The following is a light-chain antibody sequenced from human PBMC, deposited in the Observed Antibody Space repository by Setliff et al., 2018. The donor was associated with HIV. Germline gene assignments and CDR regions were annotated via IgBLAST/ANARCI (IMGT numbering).Light chain of an antibody. CDR1: SGDIGGHNH. V-gene: IGLV2-14*03. CDR2: DVT. J-gene: IGLJ3*02. Sequence: QSALTQPASVSGSPGQSITTACTGTSGDIGGHNHVSWYQQHPGKAPQLMIYDVTSRPSGISNRFSGSKSGNTASLNVSGLLPEDEADYHCSSYTSRGTWVFGGGTKVTVL. CDR3: SSYTSRGTWV.